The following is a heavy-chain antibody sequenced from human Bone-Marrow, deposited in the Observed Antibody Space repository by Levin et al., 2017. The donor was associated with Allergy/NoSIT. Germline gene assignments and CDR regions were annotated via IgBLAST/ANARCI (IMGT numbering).Heavy chain of an antibody. CDR1: GGSISSYY. CDR3: ARDQGSSGRWLDP. V-gene: IGHV4-59*01. CDR2: IYYSGST. J-gene: IGHJ5*02. Sequence: PSETLSLTCTVSGGSISSYYWSWIRQSPGKGLEWIGNIYYSGSTKYNPSLRSRLTISVDTSKNQFSLKLTSMTAADTAVYYCARDQGSSGRWLDPWGQGTLVIVSS.